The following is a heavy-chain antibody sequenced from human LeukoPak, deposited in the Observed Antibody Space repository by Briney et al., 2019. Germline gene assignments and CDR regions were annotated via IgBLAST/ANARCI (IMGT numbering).Heavy chain of an antibody. J-gene: IGHJ6*03. CDR2: INPNSGDT. D-gene: IGHD3-10*01. CDR3: ARSGRGSGSYYNFYMDV. CDR1: GYTFTAYY. V-gene: IGHV1-2*02. Sequence: GASVTVSCKASGYTFTAYYLHWVRQAPGQGLEWMGWINPNSGDTNYAQRFQGRVTMTSDTSISTAYMELSSLRSDEMAVYYCARSGRGSGSYYNFYMDVWGKGTTVTVSS.